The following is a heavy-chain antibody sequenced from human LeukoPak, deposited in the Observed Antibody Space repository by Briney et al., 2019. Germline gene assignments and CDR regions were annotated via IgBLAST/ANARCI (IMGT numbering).Heavy chain of an antibody. Sequence: SETLSLTRTVSGGSISSYYWSWIRQPPGKGLEWIGYIYYSGSTNYNPSLKSRVTISVDTSKNQFSLKLSSVTAADTAVYYCARELLEYYYMDVWGKGTTVTVSS. CDR3: ARELLEYYYMDV. V-gene: IGHV4-59*01. D-gene: IGHD2-15*01. CDR2: IYYSGST. J-gene: IGHJ6*03. CDR1: GGSISSYY.